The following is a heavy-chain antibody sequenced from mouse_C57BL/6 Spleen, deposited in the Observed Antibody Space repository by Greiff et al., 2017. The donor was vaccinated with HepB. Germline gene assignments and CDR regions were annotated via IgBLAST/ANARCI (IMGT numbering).Heavy chain of an antibody. V-gene: IGHV1-22*01. CDR3: ARGKRNPYYCDY. Sequence: EVQLQQSGPELVKPGASVKMSCKASGYTFTDYNMHWVKQSHGKSLEWIGYINPNNGGTSYNQKIKGKATLTVNKSSSTAYMELRSLTSEDSAVYYCARGKRNPYYCDYWGQSTTLTVSS. CDR1: GYTFTDYN. J-gene: IGHJ2*01. CDR2: INPNNGGT.